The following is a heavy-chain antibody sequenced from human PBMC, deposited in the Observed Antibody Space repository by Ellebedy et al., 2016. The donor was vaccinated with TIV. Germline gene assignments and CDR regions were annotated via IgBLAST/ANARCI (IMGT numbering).Heavy chain of an antibody. Sequence: AASVKVSCKASGDTFTTYSFSWVRQAPGRGLDWIGRITPMYGVPTYARRFQGRITITVDSSTSTVYMELSGLRSDDTAMYYCTRDRVEDYNGMDVWGQGTTVVVSS. D-gene: IGHD3-3*01. CDR2: ITPMYGVP. V-gene: IGHV1-69*04. J-gene: IGHJ6*02. CDR3: TRDRVEDYNGMDV. CDR1: GDTFTTYS.